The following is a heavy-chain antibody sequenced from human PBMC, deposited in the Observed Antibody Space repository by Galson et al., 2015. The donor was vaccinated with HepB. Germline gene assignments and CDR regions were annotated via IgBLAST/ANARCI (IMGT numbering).Heavy chain of an antibody. D-gene: IGHD6-19*01. CDR1: GGTFSSYT. J-gene: IGHJ4*02. CDR2: IIPILGIA. Sequence: QSGAEVKKPGASVKVSCKASGGTFSSYTISWVRQAPGQGLEWMGRIIPILGIANYAQKFQGRVTITADKSTSTAYMELSSLRSEDTAVYYCARDGIAVAGSSRRDDWGQGTLVTVSS. V-gene: IGHV1-69*04. CDR3: ARDGIAVAGSSRRDD.